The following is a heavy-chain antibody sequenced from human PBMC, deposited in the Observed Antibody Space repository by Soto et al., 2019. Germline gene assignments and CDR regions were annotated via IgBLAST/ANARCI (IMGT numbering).Heavy chain of an antibody. CDR1: GFTFSSYG. Sequence: ESGGGVVQPGRSLRLSCAASGFTFSSYGMHWVRQAPGKGLEWVAVISYDGSNKYYADSVKGRFTISRDNSKNTLYLQMNSLRAEDTAVYYCAKPVLRYFDWFSGMDVWGQGTTVTVSS. CDR2: ISYDGSNK. J-gene: IGHJ6*02. V-gene: IGHV3-30*18. CDR3: AKPVLRYFDWFSGMDV. D-gene: IGHD3-9*01.